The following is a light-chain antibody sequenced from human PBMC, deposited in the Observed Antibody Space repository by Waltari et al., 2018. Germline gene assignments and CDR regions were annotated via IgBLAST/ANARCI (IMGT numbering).Light chain of an antibody. V-gene: IGKV1D-8*01. CDR1: QDVKNY. CDR3: QQNYAFPRT. Sequence: VIWVTQSPSLLTASTGETVTITCRTSQDVKNYFAWYQQKPGKAPELLIYTATFLQTGVTSRFSGSGSGTDFTLTISSLQSEDFATYFCQQNYAFPRTFGQGTKVEVK. CDR2: TAT. J-gene: IGKJ1*01.